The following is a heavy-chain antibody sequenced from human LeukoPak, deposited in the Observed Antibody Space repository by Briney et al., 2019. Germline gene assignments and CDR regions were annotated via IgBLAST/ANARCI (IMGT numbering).Heavy chain of an antibody. Sequence: AGGSLRLSCVVSGFTFNNYVLIWVRQAPGKGLEWVSGITKGGNTYYIDSVKGRFTISRDNSNSMVFLQMDSLTADDTALYFCARGGYTYGPGLWGQGTLVTVSS. V-gene: IGHV3-23*01. CDR3: ARGGYTYGPGL. D-gene: IGHD5-18*01. J-gene: IGHJ4*02. CDR1: GFTFNNYV. CDR2: ITKGGNT.